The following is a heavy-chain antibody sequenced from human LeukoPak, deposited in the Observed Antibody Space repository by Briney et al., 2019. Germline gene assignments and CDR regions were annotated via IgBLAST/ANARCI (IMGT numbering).Heavy chain of an antibody. CDR2: FDPEDGET. J-gene: IGHJ4*02. CDR3: ATGLAQSLYDGSGSSPFDY. CDR1: GYTLTELS. D-gene: IGHD3-22*01. V-gene: IGHV1-24*01. Sequence: ASVKVSCKVSGYTLTELSMHWVRQAPGKGLEWMGGFDPEDGETIYAQKFQGRVTMPEDSSTDTAYMELSSLTSEDTAVYYCATGLAQSLYDGSGSSPFDYWGQGTLVTVSS.